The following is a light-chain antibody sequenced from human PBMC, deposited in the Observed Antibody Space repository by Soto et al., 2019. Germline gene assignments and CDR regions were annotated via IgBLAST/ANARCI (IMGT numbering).Light chain of an antibody. CDR1: SSDIGDYNY. CDR2: DVS. Sequence: QSALTQPASVSGSPGQSITISCTGTSSDIGDYNYVSWFQQHPGKAPKLMIYDVSVRPSGVSNRFSGSKSGNTASLTISGLQAEDEADYYCRSYRTSTTYVFGTGTKLTVL. J-gene: IGLJ1*01. V-gene: IGLV2-14*01. CDR3: RSYRTSTTYV.